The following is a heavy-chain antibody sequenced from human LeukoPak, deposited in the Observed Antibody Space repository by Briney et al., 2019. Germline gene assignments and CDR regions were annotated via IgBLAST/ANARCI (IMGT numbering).Heavy chain of an antibody. CDR2: INPKSGGT. J-gene: IGHJ3*02. CDR3: ARVPPGGSASYDFWAAFEI. Sequence: ASVKVSCKASGYTFSVYYVHWVRRAPGQGLEWMGWINPKSGGTAYAQRFQGRVTMTRDASIGTAYMELSRLRSDNTAVYYCARVPPGGSASYDFWAAFEIWGQGTMVTVSS. CDR1: GYTFSVYY. V-gene: IGHV1-2*02. D-gene: IGHD3-10*01.